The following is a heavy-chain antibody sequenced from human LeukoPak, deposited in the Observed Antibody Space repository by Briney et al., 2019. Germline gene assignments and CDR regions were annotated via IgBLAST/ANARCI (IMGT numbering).Heavy chain of an antibody. CDR2: FDPEDGET. D-gene: IGHD2-2*01. V-gene: IGHV1-24*01. J-gene: IGHJ6*04. CDR3: ATDVYCSSTSCMDV. Sequence: GASVKVSCKVSGYTLTELSMHWVRQAPGKGLEGMGGFDPEDGETIYAQKFQGRVTMTEDTSTDTAYMELSSLRSEDTAVYYCATDVYCSSTSCMDVWGKGTTVTVSS. CDR1: GYTLTELS.